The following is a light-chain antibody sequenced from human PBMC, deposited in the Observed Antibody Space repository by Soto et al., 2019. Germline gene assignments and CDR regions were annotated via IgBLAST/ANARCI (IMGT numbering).Light chain of an antibody. CDR1: SSNIGNNY. Sequence: QSVLTQPPSVSAAPGQKVTISCSGSSSNIGNNYVSWYQQLPGTAPKPLIYDNNQRPSGIPDRFSGSKSGTSATLGITGLQTGDEADYYCATWDSSLTAVVFGGGTKVTVL. CDR2: DNN. J-gene: IGLJ2*01. CDR3: ATWDSSLTAVV. V-gene: IGLV1-51*01.